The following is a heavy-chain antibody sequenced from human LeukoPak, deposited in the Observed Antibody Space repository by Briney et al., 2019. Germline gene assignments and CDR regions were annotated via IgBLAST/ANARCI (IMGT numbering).Heavy chain of an antibody. V-gene: IGHV3-7*01. Sequence: GGSLRLSCEASGFTFSSYWMGWVRQAPGKGLEWVANIMKDGGHKNYEDSVKGRFTISRDNAKNSLFLQMNSLRVEDTAVYYCARDLDYFVMDSWGQGTLVTVSS. CDR2: IMKDGGHK. CDR1: GFTFSSYW. D-gene: IGHD3-10*01. CDR3: ARDLDYFVMDS. J-gene: IGHJ4*02.